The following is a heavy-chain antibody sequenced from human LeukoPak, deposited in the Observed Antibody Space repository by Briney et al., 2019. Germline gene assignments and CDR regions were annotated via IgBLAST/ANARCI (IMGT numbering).Heavy chain of an antibody. D-gene: IGHD6-13*01. CDR1: GFTLSSYW. Sequence: GGSLRLSCAASGFTLSSYWMNWVRQAPGKGLEWVANIKQDGSEKYYVDSVRGRFTISRDNAKSSLYLQMNSLRAEDTAVYYCAKVSSSLAFDIWGQGTMVTVSS. CDR2: IKQDGSEK. CDR3: AKVSSSLAFDI. J-gene: IGHJ3*02. V-gene: IGHV3-7*03.